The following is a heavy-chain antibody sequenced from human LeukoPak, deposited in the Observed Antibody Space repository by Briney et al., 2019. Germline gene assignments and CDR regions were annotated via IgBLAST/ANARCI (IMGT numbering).Heavy chain of an antibody. J-gene: IGHJ4*02. CDR1: GFTFSTYS. Sequence: GGSLTLSCAASGFTFSTYSMSWVRQAPGEGLEWVSAISSGGENTYYADSVRGRFTISRDNSRGTLSLQMNSLRAEDTAVYFCAILSWDGRGSFYWGQGTLVTVSS. D-gene: IGHD2/OR15-2a*01. CDR2: ISSGGENT. V-gene: IGHV3-23*01. CDR3: AILSWDGRGSFY.